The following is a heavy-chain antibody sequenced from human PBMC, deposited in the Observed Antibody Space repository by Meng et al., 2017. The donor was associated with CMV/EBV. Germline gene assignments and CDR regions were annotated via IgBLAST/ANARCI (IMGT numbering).Heavy chain of an antibody. CDR3: ARVGPDSGSYSDDY. Sequence: ASVKVSCKASGYTFTSYYMHWVRQAPGQGLEWMGWISAYNGNTNYAQKLQGRVTMTTDTSTSTAYMELRSLRSDDTAVYYRARVGPDSGSYSDDYWGQGTLVTVSS. V-gene: IGHV1-18*04. CDR1: GYTFTSYY. J-gene: IGHJ4*02. D-gene: IGHD1-26*01. CDR2: ISAYNGNT.